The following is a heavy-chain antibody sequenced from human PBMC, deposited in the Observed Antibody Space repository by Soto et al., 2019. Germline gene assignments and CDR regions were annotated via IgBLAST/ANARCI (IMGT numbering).Heavy chain of an antibody. J-gene: IGHJ5*02. CDR1: GYTFTVYY. Sequence: ASVKVSCKASGYTFTVYYMHWVRQAPGQGLEWMGWINPNSGGTNYAQKFQGWVTMTRDTSISTAYMELSRLRSDDTAVYYCARGIMCSGGSCYQYNWFDPRGQGTLVTVSS. V-gene: IGHV1-2*04. CDR2: INPNSGGT. D-gene: IGHD2-15*01. CDR3: ARGIMCSGGSCYQYNWFDP.